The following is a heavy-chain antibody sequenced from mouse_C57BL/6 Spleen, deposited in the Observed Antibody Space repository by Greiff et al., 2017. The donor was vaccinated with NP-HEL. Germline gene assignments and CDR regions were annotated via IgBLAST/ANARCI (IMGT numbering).Heavy chain of an antibody. V-gene: IGHV5-4*01. J-gene: IGHJ3*01. Sequence: EVHLVESGGGLVKPGGSLKLSCAASGFTFSSYAMSWVRQTPEKRLEWVATISDGGSYTYYPDNVKGRFTISRDNAKNNLYLQMSHLKSEDTAMYYCARERLRWFAYWGQGTLVTVSA. CDR2: ISDGGSYT. CDR1: GFTFSSYA. D-gene: IGHD2-4*01. CDR3: ARERLRWFAY.